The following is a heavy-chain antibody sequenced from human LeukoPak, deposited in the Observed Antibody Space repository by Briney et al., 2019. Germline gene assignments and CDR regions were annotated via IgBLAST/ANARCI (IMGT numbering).Heavy chain of an antibody. CDR2: IYYSGST. Sequence: PSETLSLTCTVSGGYFSNYYWSWIRQPPGKGLEWIGYIYYSGSTDYNPSLKSRVTMSLDTSKNQLSLNLSSVTAADTAVYYCARAVITFGGAVAKGFDCWGQGTLVTVSS. V-gene: IGHV4-59*01. CDR1: GGYFSNYY. D-gene: IGHD3-16*01. CDR3: ARAVITFGGAVAKGFDC. J-gene: IGHJ4*02.